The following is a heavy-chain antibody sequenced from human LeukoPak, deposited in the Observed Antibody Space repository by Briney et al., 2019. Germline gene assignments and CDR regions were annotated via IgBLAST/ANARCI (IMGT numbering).Heavy chain of an antibody. D-gene: IGHD3-16*02. CDR3: ATFNQRTMITFGGVINDY. J-gene: IGHJ4*02. CDR1: GYTLNELY. V-gene: IGHV1-24*01. CDR2: FDPENDET. Sequence: ASVRVSYKISGYTLNELYMQWVRQAPGKGLEWMGGFDPENDETIYAQKFQGRVTMTEDTSTDTAYMELSSLRSEDTAVYYCATFNQRTMITFGGVINDYWGQGTLVTVSS.